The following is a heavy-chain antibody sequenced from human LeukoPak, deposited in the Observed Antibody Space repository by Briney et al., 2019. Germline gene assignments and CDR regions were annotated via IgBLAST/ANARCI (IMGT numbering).Heavy chain of an antibody. Sequence: GGSLRLSCAASGFTFSSYSMNWVRQAPGKGLEWVSSISSSSSYIYYADSVKGRFTISRDNAKNSLYLQMNSLRAEDTAVYYCAGGGRDSPAEYFQHWGQGTLVTVSS. CDR1: GFTFSSYS. CDR2: ISSSSSYI. CDR3: AGGGRDSPAEYFQH. D-gene: IGHD2-21*02. J-gene: IGHJ1*01. V-gene: IGHV3-21*01.